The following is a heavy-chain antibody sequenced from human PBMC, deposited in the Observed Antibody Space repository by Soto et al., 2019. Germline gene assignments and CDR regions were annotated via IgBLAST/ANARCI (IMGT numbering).Heavy chain of an antibody. CDR3: TKDSHWGFISPTHDP. V-gene: IGHV3-23*01. Sequence: GVSLRLVSAASGDTVWSSSLSSVRRAPGKGLECVSGINGGVDSRHYAEYVRGRFHILRDNSKNTLLLQMHSLSVEDKAIYYCTKDSHWGFISPTHDPWGQGTKVTVSS. CDR2: INGGVDSR. D-gene: IGHD3-16*01. J-gene: IGHJ5*02. CDR1: GDTVWSSS.